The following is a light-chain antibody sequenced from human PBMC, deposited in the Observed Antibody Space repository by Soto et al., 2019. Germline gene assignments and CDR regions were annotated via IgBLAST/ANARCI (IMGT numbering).Light chain of an antibody. CDR2: QDT. J-gene: IGLJ2*01. CDR3: QAWDTSTVV. V-gene: IGLV3-1*01. CDR1: KLDDKY. Sequence: SSELTQPPSVSVSPGQTASITCSGDKLDDKYASWYQLKPGQSPVLVIYQDTKRPSGIPERFSGSNSGTTATLSISGTQAMDEADYYCQAWDTSTVVFGGGTKLTVL.